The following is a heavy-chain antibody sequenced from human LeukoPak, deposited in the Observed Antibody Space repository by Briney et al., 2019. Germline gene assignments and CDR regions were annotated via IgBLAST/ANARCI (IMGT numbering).Heavy chain of an antibody. Sequence: SETLSLTCTVSGGSISSSSYYWGWIRQPPGKGLEWIGSIYYSGSTYYNPSLKSRVTISVDTSKNQFSLKLNSVTAADTAVYYCARDYGEWLVPSSWGQGTVVTVSS. CDR3: ARDYGEWLVPSS. J-gene: IGHJ5*02. CDR1: GGSISSSSYY. D-gene: IGHD6-19*01. V-gene: IGHV4-39*02. CDR2: IYYSGST.